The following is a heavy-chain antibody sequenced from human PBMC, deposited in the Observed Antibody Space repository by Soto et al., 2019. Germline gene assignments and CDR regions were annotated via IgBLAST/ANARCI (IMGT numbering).Heavy chain of an antibody. V-gene: IGHV3-7*05. J-gene: IGHJ6*02. CDR2: IKQDGSEK. CDR1: GFTFSSYW. Sequence: GGSLRLSCAASGFTFSSYWMSWVRQAPGKGLEWVANIKQDGSEKYYVDSVKGRFTISRDNAKNSLYLQMNSLRAEDTAVYYCASPLYGSARGPYYYGMDVWGQGTTVTVSS. D-gene: IGHD3-10*01. CDR3: ASPLYGSARGPYYYGMDV.